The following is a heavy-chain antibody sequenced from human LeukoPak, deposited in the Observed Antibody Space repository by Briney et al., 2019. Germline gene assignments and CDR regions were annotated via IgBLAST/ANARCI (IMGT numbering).Heavy chain of an antibody. V-gene: IGHV3-23*01. Sequence: GGSLRLSCAASGFTFSSYAMSWVRQAPGKGLEWVSAISGSGGSTYYADSVKGRFTISRDNSKNTLYLQMNSLRAEDTAVYYCAKDPLGYCSSTSCYTAPTNWFDPWGQGTLVTVSS. D-gene: IGHD2-2*02. CDR2: ISGSGGST. J-gene: IGHJ5*02. CDR1: GFTFSSYA. CDR3: AKDPLGYCSSTSCYTAPTNWFDP.